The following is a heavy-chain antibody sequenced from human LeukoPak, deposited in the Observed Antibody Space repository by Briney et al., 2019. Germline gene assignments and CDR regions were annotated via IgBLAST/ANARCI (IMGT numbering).Heavy chain of an antibody. CDR2: ISYDGSNK. J-gene: IGHJ4*02. Sequence: PGRSLRLSCAASGFTFSSYGMHWVRQAPGKGLEWVAVISYDGSNKYYADSVKGRFTISRDNSKNTLYLQLNSLRAEDTAVYYCPKERDPYSYGPFDYWGQATLVTVSS. CDR1: GFTFSSYG. CDR3: PKERDPYSYGPFDY. D-gene: IGHD5-18*01. V-gene: IGHV3-30*18.